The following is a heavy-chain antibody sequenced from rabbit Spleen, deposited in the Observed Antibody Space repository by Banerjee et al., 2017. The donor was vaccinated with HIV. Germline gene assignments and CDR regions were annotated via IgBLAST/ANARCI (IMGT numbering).Heavy chain of an antibody. J-gene: IGHJ4*01. V-gene: IGHV1S47*01. CDR3: VRDQARMLDL. CDR2: IDPIFTTT. Sequence: QEQLKETGGGLVQPGGSLTLSCKASGFDFSHYGVSWVRQAPGKGLEWIGYIDPIFTTTHYASWVNGRFTISRDIDQNTLYLQLNSLTAADTATYFCVRDQARMLDLWGPGTLVTVS. CDR1: GFDFSHYG.